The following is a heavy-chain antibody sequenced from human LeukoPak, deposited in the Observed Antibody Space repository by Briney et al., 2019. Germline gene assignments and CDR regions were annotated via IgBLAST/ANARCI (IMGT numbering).Heavy chain of an antibody. J-gene: IGHJ4*02. D-gene: IGHD3-9*01. CDR2: INHSGST. CDR1: GGSFSGYY. Sequence: PSETLSLTCAVYGGSFSGYYWSWIRQPPGKGLEWIGEINHSGSTNYNPSLKSRVTISVDTSKNQFSLKLSSVTAADTAVYYRARVGYFDLLLDYWGQGTLVTVSS. CDR3: ARVGYFDLLLDY. V-gene: IGHV4-34*01.